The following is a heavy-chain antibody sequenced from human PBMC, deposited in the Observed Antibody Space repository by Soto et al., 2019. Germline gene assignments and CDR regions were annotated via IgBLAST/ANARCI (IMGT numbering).Heavy chain of an antibody. CDR1: GGSFSGYY. V-gene: IGHV4-34*01. CDR3: ARGIGYCSSINCYSSRRLRFDS. D-gene: IGHD2-2*01. Sequence: QVQLQQWGAGLLKPPETLSLTCAVYGGSFSGYYWTWIRQSPEKGLEWIGEVNHSGTTYYNPSLKTRVTISVLTPKNQFSLKMSSVTAADTAVYYCARGIGYCSSINCYSSRRLRFDSWGQGTLVTVSS. J-gene: IGHJ4*02. CDR2: VNHSGTT.